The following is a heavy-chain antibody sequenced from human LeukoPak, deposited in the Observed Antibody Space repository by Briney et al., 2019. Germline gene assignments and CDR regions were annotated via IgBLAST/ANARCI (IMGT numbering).Heavy chain of an antibody. CDR1: GGTFSSYA. Sequence: SVKVSCKASGGTFSSYAISWVRQAPGQGLEWMGGIIPIFGTANYAQKFRGRVTITTDESTSTAYMGLSSLRSEDTAVYYCAAHATVTTSPFYYMDVWGKGTTVTVSS. V-gene: IGHV1-69*05. D-gene: IGHD4-11*01. CDR2: IIPIFGTA. J-gene: IGHJ6*03. CDR3: AAHATVTTSPFYYMDV.